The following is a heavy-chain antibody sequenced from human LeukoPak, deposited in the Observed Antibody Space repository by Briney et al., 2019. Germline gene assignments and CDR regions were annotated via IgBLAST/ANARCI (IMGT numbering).Heavy chain of an antibody. J-gene: IGHJ3*02. CDR1: GGSISSYY. CDR3: ARVEGRWLHKAFDI. CDR2: IYYSGST. D-gene: IGHD5-24*01. Sequence: PSETLSLTCTVSGGSISSYYWSWIRQPPGKGLEWIGSIYYSGSTNYNPSLKSRVTISVDTSKNQFSLKLSSVTAADTAVYYCARVEGRWLHKAFDIWGQGTMVTVSS. V-gene: IGHV4-59*01.